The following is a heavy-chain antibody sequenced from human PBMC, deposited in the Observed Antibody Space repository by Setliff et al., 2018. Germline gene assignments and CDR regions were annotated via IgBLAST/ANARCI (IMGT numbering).Heavy chain of an antibody. V-gene: IGHV4-59*01. Sequence: SETLSLTCTVSGDSINDYYWSWIRQPPGKGLEWIGHTYYIGATKYNPSLKGRVTISVDTSKNQVSLRMDFVTAADTAVYYCARGGVLGTGDFDYWGQGTPVTVSS. CDR3: ARGGVLGTGDFDY. J-gene: IGHJ4*02. CDR2: TYYIGAT. D-gene: IGHD3-16*01. CDR1: GDSINDYY.